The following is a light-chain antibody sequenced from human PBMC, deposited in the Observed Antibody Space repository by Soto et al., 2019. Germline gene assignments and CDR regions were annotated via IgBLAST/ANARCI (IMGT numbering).Light chain of an antibody. CDR3: QQYGSSPPST. CDR1: HSVSSSY. Sequence: EIVLTQSPGTLSLSPGERATLSCRASHSVSSSYLAWYQQKPGQAPRLLIYGASSRATGIPDRCSGSGSGTDFTLTISRLEPEGFAVYYCQQYGSSPPSTFGPGTKVDI. V-gene: IGKV3-20*01. J-gene: IGKJ3*01. CDR2: GAS.